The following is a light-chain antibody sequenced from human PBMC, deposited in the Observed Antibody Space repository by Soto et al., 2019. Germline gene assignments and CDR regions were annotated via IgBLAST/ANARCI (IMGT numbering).Light chain of an antibody. CDR1: QSVSSN. J-gene: IGKJ2*01. Sequence: EIVMTQSPATLSVSPGERATLSCRASQSVSSNLAWYQQKPGQAPRLLIYGASTRATGIPARFSGSGSGTDFTLTISSLEREYFAVYYCQHRFNWPRTFGQGTKLEI. CDR3: QHRFNWPRT. V-gene: IGKV3-15*01. CDR2: GAS.